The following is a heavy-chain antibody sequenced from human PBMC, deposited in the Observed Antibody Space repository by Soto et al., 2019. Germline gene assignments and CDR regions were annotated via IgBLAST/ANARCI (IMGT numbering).Heavy chain of an antibody. V-gene: IGHV5-10-1*01. J-gene: IGHJ6*02. D-gene: IGHD6-19*01. CDR2: IDPSDSYT. Sequence: GXSLKLSCTGSGYLFTRYWISWVHQMTGKGLEWMGRIDPSDSYTNYSPSFQGHVTISADKSISTAYLQWSSLKASDTAMDYCARHRIAVAALGMDVWGQGTTVSVS. CDR3: ARHRIAVAALGMDV. CDR1: GYLFTRYW.